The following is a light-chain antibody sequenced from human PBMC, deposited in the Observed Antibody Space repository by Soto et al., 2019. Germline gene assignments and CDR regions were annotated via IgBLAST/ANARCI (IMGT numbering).Light chain of an antibody. Sequence: DIVMTQSPDSLAVSLGEMATINCKSSQTVLYTSNNRYYLAWYQQKPGQPPKLLINWASTRLSGVPDRFSGSGSGTDFTLTISSLQAEDVAVYYCQHYLDFPLTFGGGTSVEIK. CDR3: QHYLDFPLT. CDR1: QTVLYTSNNRYY. J-gene: IGKJ4*01. CDR2: WAS. V-gene: IGKV4-1*01.